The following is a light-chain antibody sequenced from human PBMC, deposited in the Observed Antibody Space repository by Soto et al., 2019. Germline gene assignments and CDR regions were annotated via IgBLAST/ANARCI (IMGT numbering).Light chain of an antibody. CDR3: QQYNNWPLT. CDR1: QSVRGN. Sequence: IMMPPSPPPLSLSPGARATISCRASQSVRGNLAWYQQKPGQAPRLLIYGASTWATGIPARFSGSGSGTEFTLTISSLQSEDFAVYYCQQYNNWPLTFGGGTKVDIK. CDR2: GAS. V-gene: IGKV3-15*01. J-gene: IGKJ4*01.